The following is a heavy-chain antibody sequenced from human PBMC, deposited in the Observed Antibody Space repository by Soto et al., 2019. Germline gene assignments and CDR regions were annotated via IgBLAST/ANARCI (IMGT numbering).Heavy chain of an antibody. Sequence: QVQLQQWGAGLLKPSETLSLTCAVYGGSFSGYYWSWIRQPPGKGLEWIGEINHSGSTNYNPSLKSRVTLSVATSKNQFSLKLSSVSGAGTAVYYCARRGRYTAMVWYAENYYYYMDVWGKGTTVTVSS. D-gene: IGHD5-18*01. J-gene: IGHJ6*03. CDR2: INHSGST. CDR3: ARRGRYTAMVWYAENYYYYMDV. V-gene: IGHV4-34*01. CDR1: GGSFSGYY.